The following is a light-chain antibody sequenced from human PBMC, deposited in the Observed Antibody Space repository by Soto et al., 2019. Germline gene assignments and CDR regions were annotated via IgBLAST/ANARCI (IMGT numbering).Light chain of an antibody. CDR3: QQYGGSPRT. CDR1: QSVSSGY. CDR2: DAS. J-gene: IGKJ1*01. Sequence: EIVLTQSPATLSSFPGDRVTLSCRASQSVSSGYLAWYQQKPGQAPRLLIYDASSRATGIPDRFSRSGSGTDFTLTISRLEPEDFAVYYCQQYGGSPRTFGQGTRWIS. V-gene: IGKV3-20*01.